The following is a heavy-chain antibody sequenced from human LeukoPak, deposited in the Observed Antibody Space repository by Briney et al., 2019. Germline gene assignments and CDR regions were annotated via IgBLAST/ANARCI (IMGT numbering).Heavy chain of an antibody. D-gene: IGHD3-10*01. CDR2: IYPRDSNT. J-gene: IGHJ4*02. CDR1: GYTFTPYW. Sequence: GESLKISCKGSGYTFTPYWIAWVRQMPGKGLEWMGVIYPRDSNTKYSPSFQGRVSISADKYANTAHLQWSSLMASDTAMYYCARQDGSALYYFDYWGQGTLVTVSS. V-gene: IGHV5-51*01. CDR3: ARQDGSALYYFDY.